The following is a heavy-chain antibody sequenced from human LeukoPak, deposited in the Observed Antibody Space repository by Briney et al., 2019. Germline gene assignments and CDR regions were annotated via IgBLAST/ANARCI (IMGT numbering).Heavy chain of an antibody. CDR2: INHSGST. Sequence: SETLSLTCAVYGGSFSGYYWSWIRQPPGKGLEWIGEINHSGSTNYNPSLKSRVTISVDTSKNQFSLKLSSVTAADTAVYYCARGAAMVTLYHYYGMDVWGQGTTVTVSS. D-gene: IGHD5-18*01. J-gene: IGHJ6*02. CDR3: ARGAAMVTLYHYYGMDV. CDR1: GGSFSGYY. V-gene: IGHV4-34*01.